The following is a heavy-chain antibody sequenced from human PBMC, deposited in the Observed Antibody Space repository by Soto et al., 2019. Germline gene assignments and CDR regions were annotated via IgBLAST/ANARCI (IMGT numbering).Heavy chain of an antibody. CDR3: ASSRKDSYYYGMDV. J-gene: IGHJ6*02. V-gene: IGHV1-69*13. Sequence: PVKISCKASGRTLSSYAISWVRQSPGQGLEWMGGIIPVFGTPNYAQKFQGRVTITADESPRTAYMELSSLRSEDTAVYYCASSRKDSYYYGMDVWRQGPTVTVSS. D-gene: IGHD6-13*01. CDR2: IIPVFGTP. CDR1: GRTLSSYA.